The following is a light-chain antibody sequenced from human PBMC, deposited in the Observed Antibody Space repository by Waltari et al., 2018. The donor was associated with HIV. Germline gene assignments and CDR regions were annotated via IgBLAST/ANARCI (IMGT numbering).Light chain of an antibody. Sequence: EIVLTQSPATLSLSPGERATLSCRASQSVSTYLDWYQKRPGQAPRLLIYDASNRATGIPARFSGSGSGTDFTLTISSLEPEDFAVYYCQHRKEWPPGATFGPGTKVDVK. CDR2: DAS. CDR3: QHRKEWPPGAT. V-gene: IGKV3-11*01. CDR1: QSVSTY. J-gene: IGKJ3*01.